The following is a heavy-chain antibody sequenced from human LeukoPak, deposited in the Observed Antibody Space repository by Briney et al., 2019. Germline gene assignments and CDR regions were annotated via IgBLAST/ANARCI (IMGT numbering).Heavy chain of an antibody. CDR3: ARPCYGGNPDDAFDI. D-gene: IGHD4-23*01. J-gene: IGHJ3*02. CDR1: GFTFSSYS. CDR2: ISSSSSTI. Sequence: GGSLRLSCAASGFTFSSYSMNWVRQAPGKGLEWVSYISSSSSTIYYADSVKGRFTISRDNAKNSLYLQMNSLRDEDTAVYYCARPCYGGNPDDAFDIWGQGTVVTVSS. V-gene: IGHV3-48*02.